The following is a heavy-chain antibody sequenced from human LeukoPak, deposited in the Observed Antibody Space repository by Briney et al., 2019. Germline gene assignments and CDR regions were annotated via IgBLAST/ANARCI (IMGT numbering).Heavy chain of an antibody. Sequence: ASVKVSCKASGYTFTSYDINWVRQATGHGLEWMGWMNPNSGNIFYAQKFQGRLTMTRNTSISTAYMEMSSLRSEDTAVYYSSRRQVDTLYYYYYMDVWGKGTTVTVSS. CDR2: MNPNSGNI. V-gene: IGHV1-8*01. CDR1: GYTFTSYD. CDR3: SRRQVDTLYYYYYMDV. J-gene: IGHJ6*03. D-gene: IGHD5-18*01.